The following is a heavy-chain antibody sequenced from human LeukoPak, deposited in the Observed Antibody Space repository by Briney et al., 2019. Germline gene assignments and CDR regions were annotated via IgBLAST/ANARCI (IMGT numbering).Heavy chain of an antibody. CDR3: AKVELSAAGGELDP. CDR2: IRGNGNTT. J-gene: IGHJ5*02. D-gene: IGHD3-16*02. Sequence: GGSLRLSCVASGFTFSNYAMSWVRQAPGKGLEWVSAIRGNGNTTYDADSVKGRFTISRDNSKNTLYLEMKSLRADDTALYYCAKVELSAAGGELDPWGQGTLVTVSS. V-gene: IGHV3-23*01. CDR1: GFTFSNYA.